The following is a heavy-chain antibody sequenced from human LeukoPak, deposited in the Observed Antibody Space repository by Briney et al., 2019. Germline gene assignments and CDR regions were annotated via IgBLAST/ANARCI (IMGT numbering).Heavy chain of an antibody. CDR2: IDTDGSIT. CDR1: GYTFSSYW. J-gene: IGHJ4*02. Sequence: GGSLRLSCAASGYTFSSYWLHWVRQAPGKGLVWVSRIDTDGSITSYADSVKGRFTISRDNAKNTLYLQMNSLRAEDTAVYYCTTGPAATTNFDYWGQGTLVTVSS. V-gene: IGHV3-74*01. D-gene: IGHD2-2*01. CDR3: TTGPAATTNFDY.